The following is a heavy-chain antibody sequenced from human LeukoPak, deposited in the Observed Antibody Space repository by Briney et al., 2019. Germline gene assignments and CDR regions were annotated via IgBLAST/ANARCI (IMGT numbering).Heavy chain of an antibody. CDR2: FHTSGST. J-gene: IGHJ4*02. Sequence: SETLSLTCTVSGGSISSGSYYWSWIRQPAAKGLEWIGRFHTSGSTDYNPSLKSRVSISVDTSKNHFSLKLSSVTAADTAVYYCARGGVSDFDYWGQGTLVTVSS. CDR3: ARGGVSDFDY. CDR1: GGSISSGSYY. D-gene: IGHD3-10*01. V-gene: IGHV4-61*02.